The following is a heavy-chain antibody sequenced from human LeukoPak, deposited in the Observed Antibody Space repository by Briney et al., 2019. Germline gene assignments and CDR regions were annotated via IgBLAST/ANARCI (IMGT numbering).Heavy chain of an antibody. CDR1: GFTFSSYA. J-gene: IGHJ4*02. Sequence: GGSLRLSCAASGFTFSSYAMSWVRQAPGKGLEWVSAISGSGGSTYYADSVKGRFTISRDNSKNTLYLQMNSLRAEDTAVYYCAKDYFSSYSPYYFDYWGQGTLVTVSS. CDR2: ISGSGGST. D-gene: IGHD2-15*01. CDR3: AKDYFSSYSPYYFDY. V-gene: IGHV3-23*01.